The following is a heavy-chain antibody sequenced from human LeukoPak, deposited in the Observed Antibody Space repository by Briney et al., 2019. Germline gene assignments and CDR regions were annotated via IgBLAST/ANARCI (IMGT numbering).Heavy chain of an antibody. D-gene: IGHD4-17*01. J-gene: IGHJ4*02. Sequence: SETLSLTRTVSGGSITSSSYYWGWIRQPPGKGLMWIGSIYSSGSTYYHPSVKSRVTISIDPSKNQFSLKLSSVTAADAAVYYCARIYGDHNYWGQGTLVTVSS. CDR1: GGSITSSSYY. CDR3: ARIYGDHNY. CDR2: IYSSGST. V-gene: IGHV4-39*01.